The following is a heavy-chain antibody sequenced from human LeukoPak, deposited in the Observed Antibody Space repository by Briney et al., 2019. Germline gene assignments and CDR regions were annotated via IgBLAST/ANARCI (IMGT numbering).Heavy chain of an antibody. CDR2: ISAYNGNT. J-gene: IGHJ4*02. Sequence: ASVKVSCKASGYAFTSYGISWVRQAPGQGLEWMGWISAYNGNTNYAQKFQGRVTMTEDTSTDTAYMELSSLRSEDTAVYYCATRRGEGLDYWGQGTLVTVSS. CDR3: ATRRGEGLDY. D-gene: IGHD3-16*01. V-gene: IGHV1-18*01. CDR1: GYAFTSYG.